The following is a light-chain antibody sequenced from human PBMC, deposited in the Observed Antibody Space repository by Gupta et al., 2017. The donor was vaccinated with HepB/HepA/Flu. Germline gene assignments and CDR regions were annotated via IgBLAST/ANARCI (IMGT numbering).Light chain of an antibody. CDR3: AAWDDSLNGGV. CDR1: SSNIVSNP. V-gene: IGLV1-44*01. J-gene: IGLJ2*01. Sequence: QSVLTPPPSASGPPGQRVPTSCSGSSSNIVSNPVNWYQQLPGTAPKLLIYSNNQRPSGVPDRFSGSKSGTSASLAISGLQSEDEADYYCAAWDDSLNGGVFGGGTKLTVL. CDR2: SNN.